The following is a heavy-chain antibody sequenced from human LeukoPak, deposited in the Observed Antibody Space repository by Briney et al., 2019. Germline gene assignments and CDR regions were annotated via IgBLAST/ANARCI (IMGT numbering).Heavy chain of an antibody. D-gene: IGHD3/OR15-3a*01. J-gene: IGHJ3*02. CDR2: ISAYNGNT. CDR3: ARDIFLDSLDAFDI. Sequence: GASVKVSCKASGYTFTSYGISWVRQAPGQGLEWMGRISAYNGNTNYAQKLQGRVTMTTDTSTSTAYMELRSLRSDDTAVYYCARDIFLDSLDAFDIWGQGTMVTVSS. CDR1: GYTFTSYG. V-gene: IGHV1-18*01.